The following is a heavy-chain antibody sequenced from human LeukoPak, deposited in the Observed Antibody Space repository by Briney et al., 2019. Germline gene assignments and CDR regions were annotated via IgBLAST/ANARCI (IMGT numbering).Heavy chain of an antibody. CDR1: GLSLRKYA. V-gene: IGHV3-23*01. J-gene: IGHJ4*02. D-gene: IGHD3-22*01. Sequence: GGSLRLSCTASGLSLRKYAVTWVRQAPGKGLEWIASIGTSGGATYYADPAKGRFTISRDNSKDTVYLQLDRLRAEDTAIYYCAKDVGLYDSLGFAAEFYFDHWGQGTPVTVSS. CDR2: IGTSGGAT. CDR3: AKDVGLYDSLGFAAEFYFDH.